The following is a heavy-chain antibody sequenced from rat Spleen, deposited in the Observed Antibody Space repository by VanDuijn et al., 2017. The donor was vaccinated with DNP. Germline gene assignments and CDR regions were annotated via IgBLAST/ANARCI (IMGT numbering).Heavy chain of an antibody. D-gene: IGHD5-1*01. J-gene: IGHJ2*01. CDR1: GFTFGDYA. CDR2: ISPSGGST. Sequence: EVQLVESGGGLVQPGNSLKLSCAASGFTFGDYAMAWVRQSPKKGLEWVATISPSGGSTYYRDSVKGRFTVSRDNAKSSLYLQMDSLRSEDTATYYCARLLGALFDYWGQGVMVTVSS. CDR3: ARLLGALFDY. V-gene: IGHV5S23*01.